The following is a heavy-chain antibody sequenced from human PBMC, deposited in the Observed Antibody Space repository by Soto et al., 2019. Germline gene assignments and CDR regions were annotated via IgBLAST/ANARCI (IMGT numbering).Heavy chain of an antibody. CDR2: IIPIFGTA. Sequence: GASVKVSCKASGDTFSSYAISWVRQAPGQGLEWMGGIIPIFGTANYAQKFQGRVTITADESTSTAYMELSSLRSEDTAVYYCAGGEQGIAARPGGYYYYYGMDVWGQGTTVTVSS. CDR3: AGGEQGIAARPGGYYYYYGMDV. V-gene: IGHV1-69*13. J-gene: IGHJ6*02. D-gene: IGHD6-6*01. CDR1: GDTFSSYA.